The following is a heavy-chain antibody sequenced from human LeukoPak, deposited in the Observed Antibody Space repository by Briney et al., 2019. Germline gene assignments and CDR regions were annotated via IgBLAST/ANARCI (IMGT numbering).Heavy chain of an antibody. V-gene: IGHV1-69*05. Sequence: ASVKVSCKASGGTFSSNAISWVRQAPGQGLEWMGRIIPIFGTANYAQKFQGRVTITTDESTSTAYMELSSLRSEDTAVYYCASSLRGYNYFDYWGQGTLVTVSS. CDR3: ASSLRGYNYFDY. J-gene: IGHJ4*02. CDR2: IIPIFGTA. D-gene: IGHD5-24*01. CDR1: GGTFSSNA.